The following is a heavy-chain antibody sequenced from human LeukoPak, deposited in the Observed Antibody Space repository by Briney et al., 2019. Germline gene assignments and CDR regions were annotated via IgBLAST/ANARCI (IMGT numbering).Heavy chain of an antibody. CDR1: GGFISSNSYY. CDR3: ARHGDYYYYMDV. Sequence: SETLSLTCTVSGGFISSNSYYWGCIRQPPGKGLEWIGSIYYSGSTNYNPSLKSRVTISVDTSKNQFSLKLSSVTAADTAVYYCARHGDYYYYMDVWGKGTTVTISS. J-gene: IGHJ6*03. D-gene: IGHD3-16*01. V-gene: IGHV4-39*01. CDR2: IYYSGST.